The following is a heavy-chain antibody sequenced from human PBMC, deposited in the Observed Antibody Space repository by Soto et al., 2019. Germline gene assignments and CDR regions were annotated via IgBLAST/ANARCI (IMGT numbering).Heavy chain of an antibody. CDR1: GSSIRGSSYY. J-gene: IGHJ5*02. CDR3: ARLYYDILA. Sequence: SETLSHTCTVSGSSIRGSSYYWGWIRQPPGKGLEWIGSIYYSGSTYYNPSLKSRVTISVDTSKNQFSLKLSSVTAADTAVYYCARLYYDILAWGQGTLVTVSS. V-gene: IGHV4-39*01. D-gene: IGHD3-9*01. CDR2: IYYSGST.